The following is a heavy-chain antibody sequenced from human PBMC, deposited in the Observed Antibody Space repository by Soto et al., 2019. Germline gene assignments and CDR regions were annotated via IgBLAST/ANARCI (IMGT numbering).Heavy chain of an antibody. Sequence: GESLKISCQGSGYSFAGYWITWVRQKPGKGLEWMGRIDPSDSQTYYSPSFRGHVTISVTKSITTVFLQWSSLRASDTAMYYCARQIYDSDTGPNFQYYFDSWGQGTPVIVSS. CDR2: IDPSDSQT. J-gene: IGHJ4*02. CDR3: ARQIYDSDTGPNFQYYFDS. V-gene: IGHV5-10-1*01. D-gene: IGHD3-22*01. CDR1: GYSFAGYW.